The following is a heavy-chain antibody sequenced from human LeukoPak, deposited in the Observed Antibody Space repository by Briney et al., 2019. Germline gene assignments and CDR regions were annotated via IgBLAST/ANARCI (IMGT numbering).Heavy chain of an antibody. D-gene: IGHD5-24*01. CDR2: VNEDGSEK. V-gene: IGHV3-7*01. J-gene: IGHJ5*02. Sequence: GGSLRLSCAASGVTFTNNWMTWFRQAPGKGLEWVGNVNEDGSEKHYLDSVKGRFTISRDNAKNSVYLQMNNLGVEETAVYYCARGRGWIDPWGQGTMVSVSS. CDR3: ARGRGWIDP. CDR1: GVTFTNNW.